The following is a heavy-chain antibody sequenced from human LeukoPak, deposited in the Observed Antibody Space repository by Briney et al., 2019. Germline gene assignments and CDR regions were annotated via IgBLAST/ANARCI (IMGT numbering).Heavy chain of an antibody. CDR2: IRYDGSNK. CDR1: GFTFSSYG. D-gene: IGHD3-22*01. J-gene: IGHJ4*02. V-gene: IGHV3-30*02. CDR3: AKDPPALRYYYDSSGYYYFDY. Sequence: GGSLRLSCAASGFTFSSYGMHWVRQAPGKGLEWVAFIRYDGSNKYYADSVKGRFTISRDNSKNTLYLQMNSLRAEDTAVYYCAKDPPALRYYYDSSGYYYFDYWGQGTLVTVSS.